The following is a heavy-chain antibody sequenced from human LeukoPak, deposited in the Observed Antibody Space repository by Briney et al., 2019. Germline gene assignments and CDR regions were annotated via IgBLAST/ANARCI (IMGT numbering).Heavy chain of an antibody. Sequence: ASVKVSCKASGYTFTGYYMHWVRNAPGQGLEWMGWINPNSGGTNYAQKFQGRVTMTRDTSISTAYMELRRLRSDDTAVYYCARDRGYCSSTSCFPGAYWGQGTLVTVSS. V-gene: IGHV1-2*02. CDR2: INPNSGGT. D-gene: IGHD2-2*01. CDR1: GYTFTGYY. CDR3: ARDRGYCSSTSCFPGAY. J-gene: IGHJ4*02.